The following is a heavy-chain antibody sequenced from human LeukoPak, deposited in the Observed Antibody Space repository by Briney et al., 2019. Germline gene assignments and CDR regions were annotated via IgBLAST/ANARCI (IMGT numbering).Heavy chain of an antibody. J-gene: IGHJ4*02. V-gene: IGHV3-21*01. CDR1: GFTFSDYS. Sequence: PGGSLRLSCAASGFTFSDYSMNWVRQAPGKGLEWVASVNTVSSYIYYADSMRGRFTISRDNAKNSLYLQMNSLRAEDTAVYYCASFSHRWGQGTLVTVSS. CDR3: ASFSHR. CDR2: VNTVSSYI. D-gene: IGHD2/OR15-2a*01.